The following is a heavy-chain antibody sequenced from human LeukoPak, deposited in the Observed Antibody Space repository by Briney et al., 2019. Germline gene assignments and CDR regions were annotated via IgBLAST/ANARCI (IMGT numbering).Heavy chain of an antibody. V-gene: IGHV4-59*01. Sequence: SETLSLTCTVSGGSISSYYWSWIRQPPGKGLERIGYIYYSGSTNYNPSLKSRVTISVDTSKNQFSLKLSSVTAADTAVYYCARNLVNSQGMDVWGQGTTVTVSS. CDR1: GGSISSYY. CDR3: ARNLVNSQGMDV. D-gene: IGHD4-23*01. J-gene: IGHJ6*02. CDR2: IYYSGST.